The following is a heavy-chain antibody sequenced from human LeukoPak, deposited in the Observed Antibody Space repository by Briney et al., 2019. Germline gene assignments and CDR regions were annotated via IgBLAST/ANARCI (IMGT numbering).Heavy chain of an antibody. J-gene: IGHJ4*02. V-gene: IGHV6-1*01. CDR2: IYYRFKWYN. CDR3: ARSYGSGRSFDY. CDR1: GDSVSSNTAA. Sequence: SQTLSLTCAISGDSVSSNTAAWNWIRQSPSRGLEWLGRIYYRFKWYNDYAVSVKSRITIDPDAAKNQFSLQLISVTPEDTAVYYCARSYGSGRSFDYWGQGTLVTVSS. D-gene: IGHD6-19*01.